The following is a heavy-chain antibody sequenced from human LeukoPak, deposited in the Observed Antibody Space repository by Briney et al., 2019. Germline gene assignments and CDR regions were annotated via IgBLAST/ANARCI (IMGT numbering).Heavy chain of an antibody. CDR1: GGSFSGYY. J-gene: IGHJ5*02. Sequence: SETLSLTCAVYGGSFSGYYWSWIRQPPGKGLEWIGEINHSGSTNYNPSLKSRVTISVDTSKNQFSLKLSSVTAADTAVYYCGRGRMVRGVISSWFDPWGQGNLVTVSS. D-gene: IGHD3-10*01. CDR2: INHSGST. CDR3: GRGRMVRGVISSWFDP. V-gene: IGHV4-34*01.